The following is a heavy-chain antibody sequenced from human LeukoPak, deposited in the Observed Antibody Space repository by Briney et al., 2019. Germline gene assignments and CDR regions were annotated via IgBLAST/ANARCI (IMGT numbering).Heavy chain of an antibody. V-gene: IGHV3-20*04. D-gene: IGHD2-2*01. CDR3: ARDLSASWYSLGY. Sequence: GGPLTLSCAASGLTPAVYGKSWARQAPGKALECVSGIDWSGESTGYADSVKGRFTISRDNAANVLYLQMNGLRAEDTALYYCARDLSASWYSLGYWGRGTLVTVSS. CDR1: GLTPAVYG. CDR2: IDWSGEST. J-gene: IGHJ4*02.